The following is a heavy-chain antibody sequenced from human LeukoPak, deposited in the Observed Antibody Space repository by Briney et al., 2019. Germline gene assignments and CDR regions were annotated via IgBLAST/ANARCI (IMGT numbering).Heavy chain of an antibody. J-gene: IGHJ6*03. D-gene: IGHD2-2*01. CDR3: ARGRGYCSSTSCYGFCYMDV. CDR2: MNPNSANT. Sequence: ASVKVSCKASGYTFTSYDINWVRQATGQGLEWMGWMNPNSANTGYAQKFQGRVIITRNTSISTAYMELSSLRSEDTAVYYCARGRGYCSSTSCYGFCYMDVWGKGTTVTVSS. CDR1: GYTFTSYD. V-gene: IGHV1-8*01.